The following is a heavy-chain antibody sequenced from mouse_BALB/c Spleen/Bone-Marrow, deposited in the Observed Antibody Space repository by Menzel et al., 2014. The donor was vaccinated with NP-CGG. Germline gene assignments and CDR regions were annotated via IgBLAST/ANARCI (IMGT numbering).Heavy chain of an antibody. CDR1: GYAFTNYW. J-gene: IGHJ3*01. D-gene: IGHD2-3*01. CDR3: ARLRGYSQAWFAY. V-gene: IGHV1-63*01. Sequence: VQLQQSGAELVRPGTSVKISCKASGYAFTNYWLGWVKQRPGHGLEWIGDIYPGSGNTYYNEKFKGKATQTADKSSSTAYMQLSSLTSEDSAVYFCARLRGYSQAWFAYWGQGTLVTVSA. CDR2: IYPGSGNT.